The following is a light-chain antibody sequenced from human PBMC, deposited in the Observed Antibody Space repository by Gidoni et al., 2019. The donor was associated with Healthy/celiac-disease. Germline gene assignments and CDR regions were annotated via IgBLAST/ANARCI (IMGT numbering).Light chain of an antibody. Sequence: DIVMTQSPLSLPVTPGEPASISCRSSQSHLHSNGYNYLDWYLQKPGQSPQLLIYLGSNRASGVPDRFSGSGSGTDFTLKISRVEAEDVGVYSCMQARQTPITFGQGTRLEIK. V-gene: IGKV2-28*01. J-gene: IGKJ5*01. CDR3: MQARQTPIT. CDR1: QSHLHSNGYNY. CDR2: LGS.